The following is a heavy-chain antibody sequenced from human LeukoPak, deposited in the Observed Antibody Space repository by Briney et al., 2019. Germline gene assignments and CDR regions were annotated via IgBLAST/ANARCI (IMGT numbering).Heavy chain of an antibody. CDR2: IYHSGST. V-gene: IGHV4-30-2*01. CDR3: ARDYYGSSASVYYFDY. Sequence: SETLSLTCTVSGGSISSGGYYWSWIRQPPGKGPEWIGYIYHSGSTYYNPSLKSRVTISVDRSKNQFSLKLSSVTAADTAVYYCARDYYGSSASVYYFDYWGQGTLVTVSS. D-gene: IGHD3-22*01. CDR1: GGSISSGGYY. J-gene: IGHJ4*02.